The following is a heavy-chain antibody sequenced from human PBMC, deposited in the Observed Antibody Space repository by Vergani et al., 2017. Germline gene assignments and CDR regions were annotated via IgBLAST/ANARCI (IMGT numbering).Heavy chain of an antibody. Sequence: EVHLLESGGGLVQSGGSLRLSCAASGFTFSDFSMSWVRQAPGKGLEWVAFIGSSGPYINYADSVKGRFIISRDHTNNSLFLQLRSLRAEDAAVYYCARDCTSGGCPDNYGMDVWGQGATVTVSS. J-gene: IGHJ6*02. CDR3: ARDCTSGGCPDNYGMDV. CDR1: GFTFSDFS. CDR2: IGSSGPYI. V-gene: IGHV3-21*06. D-gene: IGHD2-8*01.